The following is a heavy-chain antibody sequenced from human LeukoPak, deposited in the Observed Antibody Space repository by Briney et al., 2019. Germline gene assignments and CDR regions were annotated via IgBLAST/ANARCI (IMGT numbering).Heavy chain of an antibody. D-gene: IGHD3-10*01. J-gene: IGHJ4*02. CDR3: ARRGGYGSGSYYNGYFDY. V-gene: IGHV4-34*01. CDR2: INHSGST. CDR1: GGSFSGYY. Sequence: SETLSLTCAVYGGSFSGYYWSWIRQPPGKGLEWIGEINHSGSTNYNPSLKSRVTISVDTSKNQFSLKLSSVTAADTAVYYCARRGGYGSGSYYNGYFDYWGQGTLVTVSS.